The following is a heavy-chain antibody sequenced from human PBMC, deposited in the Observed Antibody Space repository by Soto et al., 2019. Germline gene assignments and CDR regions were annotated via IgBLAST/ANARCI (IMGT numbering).Heavy chain of an antibody. CDR2: ISSSSSTI. Sequence: PGGSLRLSCAASGFTFSSYCMNWVRQAPGKGLEWVSYISSSSSTIYYADSVKGRFTISRDNAKNSLYLQMNSLRDEDTAVYYCAIDHFMIGAPLESFDICGPATFLTGSS. J-gene: IGHJ3*02. D-gene: IGHD3-22*01. CDR1: GFTFSSYC. V-gene: IGHV3-48*02. CDR3: AIDHFMIGAPLESFDI.